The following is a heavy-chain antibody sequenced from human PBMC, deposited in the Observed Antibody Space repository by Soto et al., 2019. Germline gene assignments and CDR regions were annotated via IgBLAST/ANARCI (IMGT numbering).Heavy chain of an antibody. CDR3: AKGGLWFGELWDYYYYYGMDV. Sequence: EVQLLESGGGLVQPGGSLRLSCAASGFTFSSYAMSWVRQAPGKGLEWVSAISGSGGSTYYADSVKGRFTISRDNSKNTLYLQMNSLRAEDTALYYCAKGGLWFGELWDYYYYYGMDVWGQGTTVTVSS. D-gene: IGHD3-10*01. V-gene: IGHV3-23*01. CDR1: GFTFSSYA. J-gene: IGHJ6*02. CDR2: ISGSGGST.